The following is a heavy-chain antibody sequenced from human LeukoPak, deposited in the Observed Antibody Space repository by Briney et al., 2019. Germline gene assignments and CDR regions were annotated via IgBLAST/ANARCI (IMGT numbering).Heavy chain of an antibody. CDR1: GFTFGDYA. Sequence: PGGSLRLSCTASGFTFGDYAMSWFRQAPGKGLEWVGFIRNKAYGGTTEYAASVKGRFTFSRDDSKSIAYLQMNSLRTEDTAVYYCARDWYRSAFWGRGTLVTVSS. CDR3: ARDWYRSAF. CDR2: IRNKAYGGTT. D-gene: IGHD6-19*01. J-gene: IGHJ2*01. V-gene: IGHV3-49*03.